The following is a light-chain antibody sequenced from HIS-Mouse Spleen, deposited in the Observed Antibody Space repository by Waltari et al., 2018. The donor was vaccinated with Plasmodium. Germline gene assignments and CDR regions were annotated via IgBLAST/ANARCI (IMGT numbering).Light chain of an antibody. V-gene: IGLV2-11*01. J-gene: IGLJ2*01. CDR3: CSYAGSYTLV. Sequence: QSALTQPRSVSGSPGQSVTISCTGPSSDVGGYNYVSWYQQHPGKATKLMLYDVSKRPSGVPDRFSGSKSGNTASLTISGLQAEDEADYYCCSYAGSYTLVFGGGTKLTVL. CDR1: SSDVGGYNY. CDR2: DVS.